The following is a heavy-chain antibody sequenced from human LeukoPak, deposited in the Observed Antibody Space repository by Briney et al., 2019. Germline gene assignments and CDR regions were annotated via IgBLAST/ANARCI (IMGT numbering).Heavy chain of an antibody. Sequence: PGGSLRLSCAASGFTFSSYSMNWVRQAPGKGLEWVSSISSSSSYIYYADSVKGRFTISRDNAKNSLYLHMNSLRAEDTAVYYCARADWNDVRGDWGQGTLVTVSS. CDR2: ISSSSSYI. CDR1: GFTFSSYS. V-gene: IGHV3-21*01. CDR3: ARADWNDVRGD. J-gene: IGHJ4*02. D-gene: IGHD1-1*01.